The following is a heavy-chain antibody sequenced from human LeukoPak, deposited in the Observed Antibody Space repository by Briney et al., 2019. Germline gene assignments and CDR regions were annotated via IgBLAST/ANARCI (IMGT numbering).Heavy chain of an antibody. J-gene: IGHJ6*02. V-gene: IGHV4-34*11. Sequence: SETLSLTCAVYGGSFSGYYWSWIRQPPGKGLEWVGYIYFTGSTNYNPSLKSRVTMSLDTSKKQFSLKLRSVTAADTAVYYCARDYGDYALYYYGMDVWGQGTTVTVSS. CDR3: ARDYGDYALYYYGMDV. CDR2: IYFTGST. D-gene: IGHD4-17*01. CDR1: GGSFSGYY.